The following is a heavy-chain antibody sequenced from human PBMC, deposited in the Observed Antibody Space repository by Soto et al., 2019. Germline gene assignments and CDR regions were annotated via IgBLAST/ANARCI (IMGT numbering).Heavy chain of an antibody. V-gene: IGHV3-30-3*01. Sequence: QVVESGGGVVQPGTSLRLSCTGSGFTFSSYSMHWFRQAPGKGLEWVAVMSYDRVNKFYGDPVKGRFTVSRDNSKSTMYLQMNYLRYEDTAIYYCARDGRPAVHGRWFDLWGQGTVVTVSS. D-gene: IGHD2-15*01. J-gene: IGHJ5*02. CDR2: MSYDRVNK. CDR3: ARDGRPAVHGRWFDL. CDR1: GFTFSSYS.